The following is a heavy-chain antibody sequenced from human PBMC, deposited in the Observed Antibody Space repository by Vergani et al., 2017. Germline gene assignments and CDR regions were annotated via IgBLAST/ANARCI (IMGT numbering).Heavy chain of an antibody. CDR3: AKDRGYYGSGSYFDY. Sequence: EVQLLESGGGLVQPGGSLRLSCAASGFTSSSYAMSWVRQAPGKGLEWVSAISGSGGSTYYADSVKGRFTISRDNSKNTLYLQMNSLRAEDTAVYYCAKDRGYYGSGSYFDYWGQGTLVTVSS. CDR1: GFTSSSYA. V-gene: IGHV3-23*01. J-gene: IGHJ4*02. CDR2: ISGSGGST. D-gene: IGHD3-10*01.